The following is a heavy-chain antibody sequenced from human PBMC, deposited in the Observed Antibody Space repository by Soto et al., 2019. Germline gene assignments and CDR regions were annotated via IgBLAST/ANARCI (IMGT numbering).Heavy chain of an antibody. J-gene: IGHJ6*02. CDR1: GYTFTSYA. D-gene: IGHD4-4*01. Sequence: ASVKVSCKASGYTFTSYAMHWVRQAPGQRLEWMGWINAGNGNTKYSQKFQGRVTITRDTSASTAYMELSSLRSEDTAVYYCASSYSNYALIDYYSYGMDVWGQGTTVTVSS. V-gene: IGHV1-3*01. CDR2: INAGNGNT. CDR3: ASSYSNYALIDYYSYGMDV.